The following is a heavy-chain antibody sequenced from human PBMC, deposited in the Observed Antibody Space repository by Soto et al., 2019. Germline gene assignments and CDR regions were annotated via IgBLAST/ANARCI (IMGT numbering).Heavy chain of an antibody. D-gene: IGHD2-15*01. J-gene: IGHJ4*02. CDR2: ISYSGNT. CDR1: GGSIISGY. Sequence: QVQLQESGPGLVKPSETLSLTCTVSGGSIISGYWSWIRQPPGKGLEWIGYISYSGNTNYNPSLKSRVTMSVDTPKNQFSLRLSSVTTADTAVYYCAGQRGYAGSPIDYWGQGTLVTVSS. V-gene: IGHV4-59*01. CDR3: AGQRGYAGSPIDY.